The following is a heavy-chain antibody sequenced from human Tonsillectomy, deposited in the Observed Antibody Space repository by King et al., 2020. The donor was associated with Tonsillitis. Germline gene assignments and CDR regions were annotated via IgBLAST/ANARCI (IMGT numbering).Heavy chain of an antibody. CDR1: NYSISSGHY. CDR3: ARVGVRSLIIDDAFDM. D-gene: IGHD1-26*01. Sequence: QLQESGPGLVKPSETLYLTCVVSNYSISSGHYWGWVRQPPGKGLEWIGSIFHRRNTYYNPSLKSRITISVDTSNNKFSLRVNSVTAADTAVYYCARVGVRSLIIDDAFDMWGQGTMVTVSS. J-gene: IGHJ3*02. CDR2: IFHRRNT. V-gene: IGHV4-38-2*01.